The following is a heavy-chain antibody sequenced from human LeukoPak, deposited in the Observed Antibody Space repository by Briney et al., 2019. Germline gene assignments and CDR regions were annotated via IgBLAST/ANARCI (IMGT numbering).Heavy chain of an antibody. J-gene: IGHJ5*02. CDR1: GFTFSNAW. D-gene: IGHD3-22*01. CDR2: IRSNSDGGTI. Sequence: GGSLRLSCETSGFTFSNAWMNWVRQAPGKGLEWVGRIRSNSDGGTIDCAAPVKGRFTLSRDDSKTTLYLQMNSLQTEDTAVYYCATDFYDSTWGQGTLVTVSS. V-gene: IGHV3-15*07. CDR3: ATDFYDST.